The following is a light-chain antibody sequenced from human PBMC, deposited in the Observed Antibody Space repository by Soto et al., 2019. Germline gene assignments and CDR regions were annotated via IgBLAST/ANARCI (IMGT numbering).Light chain of an antibody. Sequence: DIVLTQSPGTLSLSPGERATLSCRASQSVSSSYLAWYQQKPGQAPRLLIYDASNRATGIPARFSGSGSGTDFTLTISSLEPEDFAVYYCQQRSNWLWTFGQGTKVEIK. CDR2: DAS. J-gene: IGKJ1*01. CDR3: QQRSNWLWT. CDR1: QSVSSSY. V-gene: IGKV3D-20*02.